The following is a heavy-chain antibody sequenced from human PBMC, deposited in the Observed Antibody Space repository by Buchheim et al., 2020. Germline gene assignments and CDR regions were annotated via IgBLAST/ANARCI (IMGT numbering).Heavy chain of an antibody. CDR1: GFTFTSYG. J-gene: IGHJ4*02. CDR2: IWYDGSNE. CDR3: ARGEDGYNF. Sequence: QVRLVESGGGVVQPGRSLRLSCAASGFTFTSYGMHWVRQAPGKGLEWVAVIWYDGSNEYYAESVKGRFTISRDNSKNTLYLQMNSLRAEDTAVYYCARGEDGYNFWGQGTL. V-gene: IGHV3-33*01. D-gene: IGHD5-24*01.